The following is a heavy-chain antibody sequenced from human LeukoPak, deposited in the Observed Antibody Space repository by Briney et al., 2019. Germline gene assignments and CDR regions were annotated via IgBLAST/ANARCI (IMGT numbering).Heavy chain of an antibody. CDR3: ARDYYDSSGSPNWFDP. Sequence: SVKVSCKASGGTFSSYAISWVRQAPGQGLEWMGRIIPIFGIANYAQKFQGRVTITADKPTSTAYMELSSLRSEDTAVYYCARDYYDSSGSPNWFDPWGQGTLVTVSS. V-gene: IGHV1-69*04. D-gene: IGHD3-22*01. CDR2: IIPIFGIA. J-gene: IGHJ5*02. CDR1: GGTFSSYA.